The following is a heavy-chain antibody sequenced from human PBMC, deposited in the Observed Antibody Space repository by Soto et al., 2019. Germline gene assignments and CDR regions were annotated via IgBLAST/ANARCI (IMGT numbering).Heavy chain of an antibody. V-gene: IGHV4-39*07. CDR1: GGSISSSSYY. J-gene: IGHJ3*01. CDR2: IYYSGST. Sequence: SETLSLTCTVSGGSISSSSYYWGWIRQPPGKGLEWIGTIYYSGSTYYNPSLKSRVTISVDTSKNQFSLKLSSVTAADTAVYYCARMPFLAYCGGDCYSHAFEFWGQGTMVTVSS. CDR3: ARMPFLAYCGGDCYSHAFEF. D-gene: IGHD2-21*02.